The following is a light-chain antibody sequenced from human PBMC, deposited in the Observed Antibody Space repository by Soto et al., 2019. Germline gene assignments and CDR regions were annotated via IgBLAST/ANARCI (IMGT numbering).Light chain of an antibody. V-gene: IGKV1-39*01. CDR2: DAS. Sequence: IEVTQSPSSLAASLGDRVTITCRASRTIGTYVNWYRQKSGAAPELLIYDASTLQSGVPSRFRGGASGTDFTLTISSLQLDDFATYYCQKSYNTPLTFGQGTKVDIK. CDR3: QKSYNTPLT. J-gene: IGKJ1*01. CDR1: RTIGTY.